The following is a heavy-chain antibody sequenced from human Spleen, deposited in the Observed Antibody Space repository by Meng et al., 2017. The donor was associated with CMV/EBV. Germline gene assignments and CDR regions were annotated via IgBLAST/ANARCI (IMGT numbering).Heavy chain of an antibody. V-gene: IGHV4-30-4*01. CDR1: GDSISRGDYY. D-gene: IGHD6-6*01. CDR2: IYKIGSS. CDR3: ARGADSSSSLYYFFGMDV. Sequence: LRLSCTVSGDSISRGDYYWNWVRQPPGKGLEWIGYIYKIGSSYYNPSLKSRATISIETSENRFSLNLDSVTAADAAVYYCARGADSSSSLYYFFGMDVWGQGSTVTVSS. J-gene: IGHJ6*02.